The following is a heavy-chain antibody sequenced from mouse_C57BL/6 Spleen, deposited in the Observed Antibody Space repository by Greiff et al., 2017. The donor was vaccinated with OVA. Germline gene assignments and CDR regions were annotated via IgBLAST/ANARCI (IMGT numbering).Heavy chain of an antibody. D-gene: IGHD2-4*01. V-gene: IGHV2-2*01. Sequence: VQGVESGPGLVQPSQSLSITCTVSGFSLTSYGVHWVRQSPGKGLEWLGVIWSGGSTDYNAAFISRLSISKDNSKSQVFFKMNSLQADDTAIYYCARNERNDYDAFDYWGQGTTLTVSS. J-gene: IGHJ2*01. CDR2: IWSGGST. CDR3: ARNERNDYDAFDY. CDR1: GFSLTSYG.